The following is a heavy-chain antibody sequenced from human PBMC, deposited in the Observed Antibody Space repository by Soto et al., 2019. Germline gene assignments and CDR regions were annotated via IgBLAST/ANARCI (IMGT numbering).Heavy chain of an antibody. CDR3: ARDPGSSSGWYYQNYYGMDV. CDR2: IYSGGST. J-gene: IGHJ6*02. CDR1: GFTVSSNY. D-gene: IGHD6-19*01. V-gene: IGHV3-53*01. Sequence: GGSLRLSCAASGFTVSSNYMSWVRQAPGKGLEWVSVIYSGGSTYYADSVKGRFTTSRDNSKNTLYLQMNSLRAEDTAVYYCARDPGSSSGWYYQNYYGMDVWGQGTTVTVSS.